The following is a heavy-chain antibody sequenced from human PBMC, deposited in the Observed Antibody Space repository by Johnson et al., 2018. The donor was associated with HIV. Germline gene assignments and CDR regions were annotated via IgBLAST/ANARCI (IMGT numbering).Heavy chain of an antibody. D-gene: IGHD1-26*01. CDR2: IKQDGSEK. CDR1: GFTFSNAW. J-gene: IGHJ3*02. CDR3: ARYSGSYYTIAFDI. Sequence: VQLVESGGGVVLPGRSLRLSCAASGFTFSNAWMNWVRQAPGKGLEWVANIKQDGSEKYYVDTVKGRFTISRDNAKNSLYLQMNSLRAEDTALYYCARYSGSYYTIAFDIWGQGTMVTVSS. V-gene: IGHV3-7*03.